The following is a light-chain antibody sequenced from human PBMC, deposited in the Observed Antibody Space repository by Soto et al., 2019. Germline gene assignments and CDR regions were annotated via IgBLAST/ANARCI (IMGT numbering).Light chain of an antibody. Sequence: QSVLTQPPSVSGAPGQRVTISCTGSSSNIGAGYDVHWYQQLPGTAPKLLIYGNSNRPSGVPDRFSGSESGTSASLAITGLQAEDEADYYCQSYDSSLSGSCVFGTGTKLTVL. CDR1: SSNIGAGYD. CDR2: GNS. J-gene: IGLJ1*01. V-gene: IGLV1-40*01. CDR3: QSYDSSLSGSCV.